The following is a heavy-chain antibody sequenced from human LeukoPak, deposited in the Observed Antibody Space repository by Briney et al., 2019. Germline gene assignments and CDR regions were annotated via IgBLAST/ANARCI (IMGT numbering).Heavy chain of an antibody. CDR2: INHSGST. CDR1: GGSFSGYY. J-gene: IGHJ4*02. V-gene: IGHV4-34*01. D-gene: IGHD5-18*01. CDR3: ARDLNSYGLDY. Sequence: PSETLSLTCAVYGGSFSGYYWSWIRQPPGKGLEWIGEINHSGSTNYNPSLKSRVTISVDTSKNQFSLKLSSVTAADTAVYYCARDLNSYGLDYWGQGTLVTVSS.